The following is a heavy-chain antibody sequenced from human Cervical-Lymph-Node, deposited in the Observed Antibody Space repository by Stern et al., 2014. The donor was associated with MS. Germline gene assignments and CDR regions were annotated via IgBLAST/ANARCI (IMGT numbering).Heavy chain of an antibody. D-gene: IGHD5-12*01. V-gene: IGHV3-21*01. CDR3: TNSGYDSFRLIDY. Sequence: EDQLVESGGGLVKPGGSLRLSCAASGFTFSNSSMNWVRQAPGKGLEWVSFISSSSSYIYYADSVKGRFTISRDNAKNSLFLQMNSLRAEDTAVYYCTNSGYDSFRLIDYWGQGALVTVSS. CDR2: ISSSSSYI. CDR1: GFTFSNSS. J-gene: IGHJ4*02.